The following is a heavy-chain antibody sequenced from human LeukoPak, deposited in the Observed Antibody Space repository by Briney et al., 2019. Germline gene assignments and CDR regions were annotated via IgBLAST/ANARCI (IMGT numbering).Heavy chain of an antibody. CDR3: ARGGTTPYYYYYMDV. CDR2: IIPIFGTA. D-gene: IGHD1-7*01. V-gene: IGHV1-69*05. J-gene: IGHJ6*03. CDR1: GGTLSNYV. Sequence: GASVKVSCKASGGTLSNYVISWVRQAPGQGLEWMGGIIPIFGTANYAQKLQGRVTFITDESTSIAYMELSSLRAEDTAVYYCARGGTTPYYYYYMDVWGKGTTVTVSS.